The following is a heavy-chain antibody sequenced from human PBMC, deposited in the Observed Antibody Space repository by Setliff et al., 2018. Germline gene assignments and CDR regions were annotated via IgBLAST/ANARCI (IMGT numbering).Heavy chain of an antibody. Sequence: SETLSLTCAVYGGSFSGYHWSWIRQPPGKGLEWIGEISHSGDPNYNPSLKSRVTISLDTSKNQFSLKLTSVTAADTAVYYCARAPQYSNFWYALSWFDPWGQGTLVTVSS. CDR3: ARAPQYSNFWYALSWFDP. CDR1: GGSFSGYH. V-gene: IGHV4-34*01. J-gene: IGHJ5*02. D-gene: IGHD3-3*01. CDR2: ISHSGDP.